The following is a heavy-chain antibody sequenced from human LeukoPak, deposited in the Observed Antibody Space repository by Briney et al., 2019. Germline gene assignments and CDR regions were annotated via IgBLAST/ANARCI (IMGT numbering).Heavy chain of an antibody. CDR2: ISNNGGYT. Sequence: PGGSLRLSCAASGFTFSSSAMSWVRQAPGKGLEWVSAISNNGGYTYYADSVQGRFTISRDNAKNSLFLQMNSLRAEDTAVYYCASDNWYAFWSAPTWAYWGQGTLVTVSS. J-gene: IGHJ4*02. CDR3: ASDNWYAFWSAPTWAY. CDR1: GFTFSSSA. V-gene: IGHV3-23*01. D-gene: IGHD3-3*01.